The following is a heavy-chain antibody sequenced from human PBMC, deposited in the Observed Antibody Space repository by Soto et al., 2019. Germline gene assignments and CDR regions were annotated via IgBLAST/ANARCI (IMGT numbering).Heavy chain of an antibody. CDR2: IKQDGSEK. CDR1: GFTFTSHW. D-gene: IGHD6-19*01. Sequence: VGSLRLSCTASGFTFTSHWMSWGRQAPGKGLEWVANIKQDGSEKRYVDSVKGRFTISRDNGKESLDLQMNSLRVEDTAVYYCARCSYSSGPQDFWGQGTLVTVSS. CDR3: ARCSYSSGPQDF. V-gene: IGHV3-7*03. J-gene: IGHJ4*02.